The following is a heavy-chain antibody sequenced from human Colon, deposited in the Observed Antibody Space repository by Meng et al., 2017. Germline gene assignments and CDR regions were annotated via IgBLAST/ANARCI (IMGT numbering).Heavy chain of an antibody. V-gene: IGHV4-4*02. CDR3: ARIDYGGNGIEKYFFDY. Sequence: HEELAGCVPRRVMPSGALSLTWLVSGGSISSNYWWSWVRQSPKKGLEWIGEIHHGGTTNYNPSLKSRVTISVDTSNNQFSLKLSSVTAADTAVYYCARIDYGGNGIEKYFFDYWGQGTLVTVSS. D-gene: IGHD4-23*01. J-gene: IGHJ4*02. CDR2: IHHGGTT. CDR1: GGSISSNYW.